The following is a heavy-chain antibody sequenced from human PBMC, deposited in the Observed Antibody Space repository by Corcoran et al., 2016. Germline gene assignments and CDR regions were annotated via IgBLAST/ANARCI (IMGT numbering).Heavy chain of an antibody. J-gene: IGHJ5*02. Sequence: QVQLVQSGDEVKKPGDSVKVSCKASGYTFTSYAMHWVRQAPGQRLEWMGWINAGNGNTKYSQKFQGRGTITRDTSASTAYMELSSLRAEDTAVYYCAGDHGELFGEAGIWFDPWGQGTLVTVSS. CDR3: AGDHGELFGEAGIWFDP. D-gene: IGHD3-10*02. V-gene: IGHV1-3*01. CDR1: GYTFTSYA. CDR2: INAGNGNT.